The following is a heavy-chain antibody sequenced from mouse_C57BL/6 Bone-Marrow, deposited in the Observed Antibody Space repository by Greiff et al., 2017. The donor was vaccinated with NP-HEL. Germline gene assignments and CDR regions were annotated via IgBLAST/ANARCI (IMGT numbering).Heavy chain of an antibody. CDR2: ISGGGGNT. V-gene: IGHV5-9*01. CDR3: ARVTTVVAMRDYYAMDY. Sequence: EVKLVESGGGLVKPGGSLKLSCAASGFTFSSYTMSWVRQTPEQRLEWVATISGGGGNTYYPDSVKGRFTFSRDNAKNTLYLQMSSLRSEDTALYDCARVTTVVAMRDYYAMDYWGQGTSVTVSA. CDR1: GFTFSSYT. D-gene: IGHD1-1*01. J-gene: IGHJ4*01.